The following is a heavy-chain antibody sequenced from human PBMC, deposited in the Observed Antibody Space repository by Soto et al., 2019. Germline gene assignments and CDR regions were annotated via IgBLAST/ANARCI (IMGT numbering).Heavy chain of an antibody. V-gene: IGHV4-34*01. CDR2: INHSGST. Sequence: PSETLSLTCAVSGGSLSAYYWSWIRQSPGKGLEWIGKINHSGSTNYKSSLKSRVTIAVDTSKNQFSLKLSSVTAADTAIYYCARGPVRVNFVYQQGMDVWGQGTT. CDR3: ARGPVRVNFVYQQGMDV. D-gene: IGHD6-13*01. J-gene: IGHJ6*02. CDR1: GGSLSAYY.